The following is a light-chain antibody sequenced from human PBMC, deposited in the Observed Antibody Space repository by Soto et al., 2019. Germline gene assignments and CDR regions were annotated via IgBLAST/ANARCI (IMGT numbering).Light chain of an antibody. V-gene: IGKV3-15*01. CDR3: QQYNSWPLT. Sequence: ETVMTQSPATLSMSPGERATLSCRASQSLNSDLAWYQQKPGQAPRLLIYDASTRATGIPGRFSGSGSGTEFTLTISSLQSEDFAVYYCQQYNSWPLTFGGGTKVDIK. CDR2: DAS. CDR1: QSLNSD. J-gene: IGKJ4*01.